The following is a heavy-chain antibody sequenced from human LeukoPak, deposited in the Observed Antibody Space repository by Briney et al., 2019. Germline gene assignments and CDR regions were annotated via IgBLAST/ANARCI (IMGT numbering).Heavy chain of an antibody. D-gene: IGHD2-2*01. Sequence: PSETLSLTCTVSGGSISSGDYYWSWIRQPPGKGLEWIGYIYYSGSTYYNPSIKSRVTISVDTSKNQFSLKLSSVTGADTAVYYCATRPFLGYCSSTSCYYSRNSVDYWGQGTLVTVSS. CDR1: GGSISSGDYY. CDR2: IYYSGST. V-gene: IGHV4-30-4*08. CDR3: ATRPFLGYCSSTSCYYSRNSVDY. J-gene: IGHJ4*02.